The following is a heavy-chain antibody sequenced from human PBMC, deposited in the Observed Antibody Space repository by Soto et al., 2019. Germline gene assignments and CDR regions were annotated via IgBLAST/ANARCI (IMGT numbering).Heavy chain of an antibody. CDR2: ISGSGGNT. Sequence: PGGSLRLSSADAGFTFSSHAMTWVRQAPGKGLEWVSAISGSGGNTYYADSVKGRFTISRDNSKNTLYLQMNSLRAEDTAVYYCARETPGITGTGGMDVWGQGTTVTVSS. CDR3: ARETPGITGTGGMDV. D-gene: IGHD1-20*01. V-gene: IGHV3-23*01. CDR1: GFTFSSHA. J-gene: IGHJ6*02.